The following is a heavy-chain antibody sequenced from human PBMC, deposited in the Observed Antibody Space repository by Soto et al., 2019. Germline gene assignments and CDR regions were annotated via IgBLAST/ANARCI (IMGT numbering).Heavy chain of an antibody. CDR2: INVHSGDT. J-gene: IGHJ6*02. CDR1: AYNLAGDG. V-gene: IGHV1-18*01. CDR3: ARRGNPLMAA. Sequence: QVQVVHSGGEMKKPGASVKVSCKPSAYNLAGDGFTWVRQAPGQGLEWMGWINVHSGDTNYAQKFQDRFSLTTDTSTRTVYMALRNLRSDDTAVYYCARRGNPLMAAWGQGTTVIVSS.